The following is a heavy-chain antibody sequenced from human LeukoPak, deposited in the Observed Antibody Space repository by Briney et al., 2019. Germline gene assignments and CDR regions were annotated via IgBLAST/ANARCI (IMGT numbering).Heavy chain of an antibody. CDR1: GFTFSSYA. D-gene: IGHD6-13*01. J-gene: IGHJ4*02. Sequence: GGSLRLSCAASGFTFSSYAMSWVRQAPGKGLEWVSAISGSGGSTYYADSVKGRFTISRDNSKNTLYLQMNSLRAEDTAVYYCAKDRVAAAAHLASEFDYWGQGTLVTVSS. CDR2: ISGSGGST. V-gene: IGHV3-23*01. CDR3: AKDRVAAAAHLASEFDY.